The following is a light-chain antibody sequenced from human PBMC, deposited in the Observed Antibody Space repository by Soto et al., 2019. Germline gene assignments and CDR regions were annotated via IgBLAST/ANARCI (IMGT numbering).Light chain of an antibody. Sequence: DIQMTQSPSTLSASVGVRVTVTCRASQSISSWLAWYQQKPGKAPKAMIYDASSLGSGVPSRFSGSGSDTELTRNISSLQPDDFATYFSQQYNTYPYTFGQGNRLEIK. CDR1: QSISSW. CDR2: DAS. V-gene: IGKV1-5*01. J-gene: IGKJ2*01. CDR3: QQYNTYPYT.